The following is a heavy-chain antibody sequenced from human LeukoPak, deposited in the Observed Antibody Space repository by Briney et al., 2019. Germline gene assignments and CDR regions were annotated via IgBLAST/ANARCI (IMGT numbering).Heavy chain of an antibody. CDR2: ISWNSGSI. CDR1: GFTFDDYA. CDR3: AKARTLWEPYYFDY. Sequence: SGRSLRLSCAASGFTFDDYAMHWVRQAPGKGLEWVSGISWNSGSIGYADSVKGRFTISRDNAKNSLYLQMNSLRAEDTALYYCAKARTLWEPYYFDYWGQGTLVTVSS. D-gene: IGHD1-26*01. J-gene: IGHJ4*02. V-gene: IGHV3-9*01.